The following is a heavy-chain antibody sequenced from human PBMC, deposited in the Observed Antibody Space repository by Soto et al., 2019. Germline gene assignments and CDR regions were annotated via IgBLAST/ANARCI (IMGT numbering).Heavy chain of an antibody. D-gene: IGHD6-19*01. Sequence: QVQLVQSGGEVKKPGASVKVSCKTSGYMFNSYGMSWVRQAPGQGLEWMGWISGYNGKTEYAQKFQGRVSRTTETGTTTVYMELRSLRSDDTAVYYCVSGETYTSGWYFEYWGQGTLVTVPS. CDR2: ISGYNGKT. CDR1: GYMFNSYG. J-gene: IGHJ4*02. V-gene: IGHV1-18*01. CDR3: VSGETYTSGWYFEY.